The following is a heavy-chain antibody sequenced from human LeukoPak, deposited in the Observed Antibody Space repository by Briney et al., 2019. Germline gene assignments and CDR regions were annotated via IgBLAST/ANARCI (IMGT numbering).Heavy chain of an antibody. CDR2: INHSGST. D-gene: IGHD5-12*01. V-gene: IGHV4-34*01. CDR1: GGSFSGYY. Sequence: PSETLSLTCAVYGGSFSGYYWSWIRHPPGKGLEWIGEINHSGSTNYNPPLKSRVTISVDTSKNQFSLKLSSVTAADTAVYYCGVNKYGGSSDAFDIWGQGTMVTVSS. J-gene: IGHJ3*02. CDR3: GVNKYGGSSDAFDI.